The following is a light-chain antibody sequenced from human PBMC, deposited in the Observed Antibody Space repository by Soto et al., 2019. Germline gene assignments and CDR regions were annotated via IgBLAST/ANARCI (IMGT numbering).Light chain of an antibody. CDR3: QQYRDLSQT. J-gene: IGKJ1*01. Sequence: EIVLTQSPGTLSLSPGERATLSSRASQSVRSNYLAWYQQKPGQAPRLLIYNSSTRATGIPDRFSGSGSGTDFTLTISRLEPEDFALYYCQQYRDLSQTFGQGTKVDIK. V-gene: IGKV3-20*01. CDR1: QSVRSNY. CDR2: NSS.